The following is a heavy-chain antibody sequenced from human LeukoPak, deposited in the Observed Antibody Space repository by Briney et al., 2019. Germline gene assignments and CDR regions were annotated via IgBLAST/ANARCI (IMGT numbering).Heavy chain of an antibody. V-gene: IGHV3-23*01. CDR2: ISGSGGST. CDR1: GFTFSGYA. CDR3: AKAWNDGTFFDY. J-gene: IGHJ4*02. Sequence: GGSLRLSCAASGFTFSGYAMSWVRQAPGKGLEWVSAISGSGGSTYYADSVKGRFTISRDNSKNTLYLQMNSLRAEDTAVYYCAKAWNDGTFFDYWGQGTLVTVSS. D-gene: IGHD1-1*01.